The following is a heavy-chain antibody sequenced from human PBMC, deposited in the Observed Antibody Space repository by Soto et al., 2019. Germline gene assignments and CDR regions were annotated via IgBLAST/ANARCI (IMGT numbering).Heavy chain of an antibody. Sequence: QVQLVESGGGVVQPGRSLRLSCAASGFTFSSYGMHWVRQAPGKGLEWVAVISYDGSNKYYADSVKGRFTISRDNSKNTLYLQMNSLRAEDTAVYYCAKDLNVNYYDSSGYWDAFDIWGQGTMVTVSS. V-gene: IGHV3-30*18. CDR3: AKDLNVNYYDSSGYWDAFDI. CDR1: GFTFSSYG. D-gene: IGHD3-22*01. J-gene: IGHJ3*02. CDR2: ISYDGSNK.